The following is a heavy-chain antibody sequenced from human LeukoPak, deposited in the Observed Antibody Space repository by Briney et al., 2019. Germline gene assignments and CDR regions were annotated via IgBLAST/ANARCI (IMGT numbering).Heavy chain of an antibody. Sequence: GGSLRLSCAASGFTFSSYSMNWVRQAPGKGLEWVSYISSSSSTIYYADSVKGRFTISRDNAKNSLYLQMNSLRAEDTAVYYCARESSPVWFGEANWGQGTLVTVSS. D-gene: IGHD3-10*01. CDR1: GFTFSSYS. CDR3: ARESSPVWFGEAN. V-gene: IGHV3-48*01. CDR2: ISSSSSTI. J-gene: IGHJ4*02.